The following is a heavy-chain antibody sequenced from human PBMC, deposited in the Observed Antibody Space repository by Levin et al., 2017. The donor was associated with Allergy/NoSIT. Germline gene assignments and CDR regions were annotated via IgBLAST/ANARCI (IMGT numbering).Heavy chain of an antibody. CDR3: AKDHPSSGWPAFEV. D-gene: IGHD6-19*01. CDR1: GFRVETFA. Sequence: GGSLRLSCAVSGFRVETFAMSWVRQTPGKGLEWLSAITNNNGKTYYADSVKGRFTISRDNSENTVFLQMNSLRVDDTAVYYCAKDHPSSGWPAFEVWGQGTLVTVSS. V-gene: IGHV3-23*01. CDR2: ITNNNGKT. J-gene: IGHJ4*02.